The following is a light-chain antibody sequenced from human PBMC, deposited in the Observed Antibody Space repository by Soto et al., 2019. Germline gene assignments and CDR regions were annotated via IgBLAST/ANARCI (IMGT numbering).Light chain of an antibody. Sequence: EIVLTQSPATLSLSPGERATLSCRASQSVSSYLAWYQQKPGQAPRLLIYDASNRATGIPARFSGSGSGTDFTLTISSLEPEDFEVYYCQQRSNWPLTFGRGTKVEI. CDR3: QQRSNWPLT. J-gene: IGKJ4*01. V-gene: IGKV3-11*01. CDR2: DAS. CDR1: QSVSSY.